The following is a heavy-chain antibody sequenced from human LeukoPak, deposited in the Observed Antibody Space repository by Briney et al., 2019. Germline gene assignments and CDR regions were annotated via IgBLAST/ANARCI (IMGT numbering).Heavy chain of an antibody. CDR3: AREGGIARPPYLYYYIDV. J-gene: IGHJ6*03. Sequence: GASVKVSCMASGYTFNNHDINWVRQAPGRGLEWMGWINTYSANTNYAQEFQDRVIMTTDTSTSTAYMELRSLRSDDTAVYYCAREGGIARPPYLYYYIDVWGKGTTVTVSS. CDR2: INTYSANT. D-gene: IGHD6-6*01. CDR1: GYTFNNHD. V-gene: IGHV1-18*01.